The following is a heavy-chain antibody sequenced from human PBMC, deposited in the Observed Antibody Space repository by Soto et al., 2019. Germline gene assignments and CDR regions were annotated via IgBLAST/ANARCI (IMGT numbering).Heavy chain of an antibody. J-gene: IGHJ4*02. CDR3: AHNIAVAIDY. CDR2: IYWYDDK. Sequence: QITLKESGPTLVKPTRTLTLTCPFSGFSLSTSGVGVGWICQPPGKALEWLALIYWYDDKRYSPSLKSRLTITKDTSKNQVVLTTTNMDPVDTAAYYCAHNIAVAIDYWGQGTLVTVSS. V-gene: IGHV2-5*01. CDR1: GFSLSTSGVG. D-gene: IGHD6-19*01.